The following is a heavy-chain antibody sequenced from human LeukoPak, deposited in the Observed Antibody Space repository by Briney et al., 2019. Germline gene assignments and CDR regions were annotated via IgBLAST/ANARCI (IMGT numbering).Heavy chain of an antibody. CDR3: ARDPDGDYAYFDY. D-gene: IGHD4-17*01. Sequence: SETLSLTCTVSGGSISRGSYYWSWIRQPAGKGLEWIGRIYTSGSTNYNPSLKSRVTISVDTSKNQFSLKLSSVTAADTAVYYCARDPDGDYAYFDYWGQGTLVTVSS. CDR1: GGSISRGSYY. V-gene: IGHV4-61*02. CDR2: IYTSGST. J-gene: IGHJ4*02.